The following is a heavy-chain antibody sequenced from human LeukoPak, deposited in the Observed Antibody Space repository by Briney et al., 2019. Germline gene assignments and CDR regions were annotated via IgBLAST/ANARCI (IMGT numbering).Heavy chain of an antibody. CDR3: ASPKPRRYFDRQMGTRFDY. CDR1: GGTFSSYA. V-gene: IGHV1-69*13. D-gene: IGHD3-9*01. CDR2: IIPIFGTA. Sequence: GASVKVSRKASGGTFSSYAISWVRQAPGQGLEWMGGIIPIFGTANYAQKFQGRVTITADESTSTAYMELSSLRSEDTAVYYCASPKPRRYFDRQMGTRFDYWGQGTLVTVSS. J-gene: IGHJ4*02.